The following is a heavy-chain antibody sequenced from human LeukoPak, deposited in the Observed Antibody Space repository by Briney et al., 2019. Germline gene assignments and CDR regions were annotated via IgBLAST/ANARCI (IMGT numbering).Heavy chain of an antibody. CDR2: INIDGSTT. D-gene: IGHD6-19*01. V-gene: IGHV3-74*03. J-gene: IGHJ4*02. CDR3: ARVGGPGWYGY. Sequence: GGSLRLSCAASGFTFSSYWMHWVRQVPGRGLVWVSRINIDGSTTTYADSVKGRFTISRDNAKNTLYLQMNSLRAEDTALYYCARVGGPGWYGYWGQGTLVTVSS. CDR1: GFTFSSYW.